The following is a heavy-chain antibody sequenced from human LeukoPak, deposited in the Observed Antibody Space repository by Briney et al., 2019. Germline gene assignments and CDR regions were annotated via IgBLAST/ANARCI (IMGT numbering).Heavy chain of an antibody. CDR2: ISYDGSNK. CDR1: GFTFSCFG. Sequence: PGGSLRLSCAASGFTFSCFGMHWVRQAPGKGLEWVAFISYDGSNKYYADSVKGRFTISRDNSKNTLYLQINSLRAEDTAAYYCSKGHSTTYTGYFDYWGQGTLVTVSS. J-gene: IGHJ4*02. CDR3: SKGHSTTYTGYFDY. V-gene: IGHV3-30*18. D-gene: IGHD1-1*01.